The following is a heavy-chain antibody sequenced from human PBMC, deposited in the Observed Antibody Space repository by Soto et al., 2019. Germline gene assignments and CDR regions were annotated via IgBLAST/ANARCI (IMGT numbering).Heavy chain of an antibody. D-gene: IGHD2-15*01. CDR2: ISGSGGST. J-gene: IGHJ4*02. CDR1: GFTFSSYA. V-gene: IGHV3-23*01. Sequence: PGGSLRLSCAASGFTFSSYAMSWVRQSPGKGLEWVSAISGSGGSTYYADSVKGRFTISRDDSKNTLYLQMNSLRAEDTAVYYCASSHPEGSCFPCDYWGQGTLVTVSS. CDR3: ASSHPEGSCFPCDY.